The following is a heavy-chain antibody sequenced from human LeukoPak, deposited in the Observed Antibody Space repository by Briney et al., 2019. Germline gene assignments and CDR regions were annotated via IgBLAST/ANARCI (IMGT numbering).Heavy chain of an antibody. D-gene: IGHD1/OR15-1a*01. Sequence: SETLSLTCTVSGGSISSYYWSWIRQPAGKGLEWIGRIYTSGSTSYNPSLKSRVTMSVDTPKNQFSLKLTSVTAADTALYYCARRMGNSDGNDAFDIWGQGTMVTVSS. V-gene: IGHV4-4*07. J-gene: IGHJ3*02. CDR3: ARRMGNSDGNDAFDI. CDR1: GGSISSYY. CDR2: IYTSGST.